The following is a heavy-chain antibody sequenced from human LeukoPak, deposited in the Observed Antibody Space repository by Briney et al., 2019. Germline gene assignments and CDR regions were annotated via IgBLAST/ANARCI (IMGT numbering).Heavy chain of an antibody. J-gene: IGHJ4*02. CDR2: ISGSGGST. CDR3: ANHYGSGSYETLDY. V-gene: IGHV3-23*01. D-gene: IGHD3-10*01. Sequence: GGSLRLSCTASGFTFSSYAMSWVRQAPGKGLEWVSAISGSGGSTYYAASVKGRFTISRDNSKNTLYLQVNSLRAEDTAVYYCANHYGSGSYETLDYWGQGTLVTVSS. CDR1: GFTFSSYA.